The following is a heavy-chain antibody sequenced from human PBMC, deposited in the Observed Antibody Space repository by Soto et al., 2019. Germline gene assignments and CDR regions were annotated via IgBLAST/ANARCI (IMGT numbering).Heavy chain of an antibody. CDR2: ISYDGSNK. Sequence: GWPLRLSCASSVFTFISYGMQWVRQAPGKGLEWVAVISYDGSNKYYADSVKGRFTISRDNSKNTLYLQMNSLRAEDTAVYYCAKDLGTIFGVVTPHYYYGMDVWGQGTTVTVSS. CDR3: AKDLGTIFGVVTPHYYYGMDV. D-gene: IGHD3-3*01. V-gene: IGHV3-30*18. CDR1: VFTFISYG. J-gene: IGHJ6*02.